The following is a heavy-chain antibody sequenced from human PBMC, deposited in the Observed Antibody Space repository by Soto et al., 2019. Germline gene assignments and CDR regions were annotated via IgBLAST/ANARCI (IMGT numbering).Heavy chain of an antibody. V-gene: IGHV1-69*01. CDR1: GGTFISYA. J-gene: IGHJ5*02. Sequence: QVQLVQSGAEVKKPGSSVKVSCKASGGTFISYAISWVRQAPGQGLEWMGGIITIFGTANYAQTFQGRVTITADESKSTAYMELSSLRSEDTAVYYCARDTSGSSGWYGPWAFDPWGQGTLVTVSS. CDR2: IITIFGTA. D-gene: IGHD6-19*01. CDR3: ARDTSGSSGWYGPWAFDP.